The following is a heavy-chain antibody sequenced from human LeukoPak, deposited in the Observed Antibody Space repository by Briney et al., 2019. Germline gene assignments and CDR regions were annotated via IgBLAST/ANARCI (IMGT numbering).Heavy chain of an antibody. CDR3: ASDVATIHDY. Sequence: GGSLRLSCAASGFTFSSYAMHWVRQAPGKGLEWVAVISYDGSNKYYADSVKGRFIISRDNSKNTLYLQMNSLRAEDTAVYYCASDVATIHDYWGQGTLVTVSS. J-gene: IGHJ4*02. CDR1: GFTFSSYA. V-gene: IGHV3-30*04. CDR2: ISYDGSNK. D-gene: IGHD5-12*01.